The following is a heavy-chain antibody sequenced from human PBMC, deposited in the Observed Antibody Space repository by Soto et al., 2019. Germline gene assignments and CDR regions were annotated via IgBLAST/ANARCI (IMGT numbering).Heavy chain of an antibody. Sequence: SETLSLTCTVSGGSISSSSYYWGWIRQPPGKGLEWIGSIYYSGSTYYNPSLKSRVTISVDTSKNQFSLKLSSVTAADTAVYYCARLIRIAVAGTYFDYWGQGTLVT. J-gene: IGHJ4*02. D-gene: IGHD6-19*01. CDR3: ARLIRIAVAGTYFDY. CDR2: IYYSGST. CDR1: GGSISSSSYY. V-gene: IGHV4-39*01.